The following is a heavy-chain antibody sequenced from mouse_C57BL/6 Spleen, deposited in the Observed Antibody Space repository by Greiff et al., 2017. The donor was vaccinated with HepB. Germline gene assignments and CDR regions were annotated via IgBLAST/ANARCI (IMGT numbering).Heavy chain of an antibody. D-gene: IGHD3-1*01. CDR2: ISDGGSYT. V-gene: IGHV5-4*01. CDR3: AREGFAWFAY. J-gene: IGHJ3*01. Sequence: EVQLKESGGGLVKPGGSLKLSCAASGFTFSSYAMSWVRQTPEKRLEWVATISDGGSYTYYPDNVKGRFTISRDNAKNNLYLQMSHLKSEDTAMYYCAREGFAWFAYWGQGTLVTVSA. CDR1: GFTFSSYA.